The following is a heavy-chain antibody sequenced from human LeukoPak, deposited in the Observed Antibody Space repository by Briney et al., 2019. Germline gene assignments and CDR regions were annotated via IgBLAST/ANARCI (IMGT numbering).Heavy chain of an antibody. Sequence: SETLSLTCTVSGDSISDYYWSWIRQPAGKGLEWIGRISTSGSTNYNPSLKSRVTMSVDTSKNQFSLKLSSVTAADTAVYYCARDPKTTVRGYFDYWGQGTLVTVSS. V-gene: IGHV4-4*07. D-gene: IGHD4-11*01. CDR2: ISTSGST. J-gene: IGHJ4*02. CDR3: ARDPKTTVRGYFDY. CDR1: GDSISDYY.